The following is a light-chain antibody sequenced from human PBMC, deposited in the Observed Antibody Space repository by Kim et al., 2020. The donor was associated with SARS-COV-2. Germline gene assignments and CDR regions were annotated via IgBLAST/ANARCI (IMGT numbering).Light chain of an antibody. CDR2: GAS. CDR3: QEYDSDSLT. J-gene: IGKJ4*01. CDR1: QGISDY. Sequence: DIQMTQSPSSLSASVGDRVTITCRASQGISDYLAWYQQKPGKIPELLILGASSLHPGVPSRFSGSGSGTDFTLTISSLQPEDVATYYCQEYDSDSLTFGGGTKVDIK. V-gene: IGKV1-27*01.